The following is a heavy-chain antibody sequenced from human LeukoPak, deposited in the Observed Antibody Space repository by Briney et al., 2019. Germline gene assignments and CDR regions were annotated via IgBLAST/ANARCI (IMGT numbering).Heavy chain of an antibody. CDR3: ARVRYYDSSGLPDVFDI. J-gene: IGHJ3*02. D-gene: IGHD3-22*01. V-gene: IGHV3-21*01. Sequence: GGSLRLSCAASGFTFSSYSMNWVRQAPGKGLEWVSSISSSSSYIYYADSVKGRFTISRGNAKNSLYLQMNSLRAEDTAVYYCARVRYYDSSGLPDVFDIWGQGTMVTVSS. CDR1: GFTFSSYS. CDR2: ISSSSSYI.